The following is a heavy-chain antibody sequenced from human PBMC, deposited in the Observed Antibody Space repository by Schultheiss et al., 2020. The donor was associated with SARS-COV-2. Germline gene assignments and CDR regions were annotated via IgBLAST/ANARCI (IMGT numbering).Heavy chain of an antibody. CDR2: INHSGST. D-gene: IGHD5-24*01. CDR3: ARVSDGYTLES. J-gene: IGHJ5*02. CDR1: GGSFSGYY. Sequence: SETLSLTCAVYGGSFSGYYWSWIRQPPGKGLEWIGEINHSGSTNYNPSLKSRVTISVDTSKNQFSLKLSSVTAADTAVYYCARVSDGYTLESWGQGTLVTVSS. V-gene: IGHV4-34*01.